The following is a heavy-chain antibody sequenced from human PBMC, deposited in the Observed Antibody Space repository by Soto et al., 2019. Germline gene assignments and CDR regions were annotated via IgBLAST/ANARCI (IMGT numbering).Heavy chain of an antibody. V-gene: IGHV1-69*06. Sequence: AVKVSCKASGGTFNRYVINWVRQAPVQGLEWMGGIIPIFGTANYAQKFQGRVTITADKSTSTACMELSSLRSEDTAVYYCAGRCDSTSCLAHFDYWGQGTLVTVSS. CDR2: IIPIFGTA. CDR3: AGRCDSTSCLAHFDY. CDR1: GGTFNRYV. D-gene: IGHD2-2*01. J-gene: IGHJ4*02.